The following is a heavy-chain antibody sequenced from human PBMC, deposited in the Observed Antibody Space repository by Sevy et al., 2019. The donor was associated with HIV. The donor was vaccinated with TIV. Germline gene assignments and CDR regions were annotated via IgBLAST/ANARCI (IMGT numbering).Heavy chain of an antibody. J-gene: IGHJ4*02. CDR1: GFTFSSYA. V-gene: IGHV3-30*04. CDR3: ARAETYYYDSSRPY. CDR2: ISYDGSNK. Sequence: GGSLRLSCAASGFTFSSYAMHWVRQAPGKGLEWVAVISYDGSNKYYADSVKGRFTISRDNSKNTLYLQMNSLRAEDTAVYYCARAETYYYDSSRPYWGQGTLVTVSS. D-gene: IGHD3-22*01.